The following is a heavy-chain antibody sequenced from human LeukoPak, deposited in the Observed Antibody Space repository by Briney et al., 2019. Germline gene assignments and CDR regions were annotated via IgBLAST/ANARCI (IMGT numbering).Heavy chain of an antibody. CDR3: ARRAHLAQLGVDRFDP. D-gene: IGHD2-8*01. Sequence: ESLKISCRVSGDGFDNYWIGWVRHMSGEGLQWVAIIHPSSSATHYSPSFQGRVSISADKAITTAYLQWNSLRTSDTAIYFCARRAHLAQLGVDRFDPWGQGTLVTVSS. CDR2: IHPSSSAT. V-gene: IGHV5-51*01. CDR1: GDGFDNYW. J-gene: IGHJ5*02.